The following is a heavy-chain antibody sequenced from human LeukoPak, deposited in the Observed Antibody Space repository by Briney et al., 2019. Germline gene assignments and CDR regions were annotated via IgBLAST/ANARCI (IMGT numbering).Heavy chain of an antibody. V-gene: IGHV3-11*05. J-gene: IGHJ6*02. CDR2: ISSSSSYT. CDR1: GFTFSDYH. CDR3: ARGNYCSSTSCSYYYYGMDV. Sequence: GGSLRLSCAASGFTFSDYHMSWIRQAPGKGLEWVSYISSSSSYTNYADSVKGRFTISRDNAKNSLYLQMNSLRAEDTAVYYCARGNYCSSTSCSYYYYGMDVWGQGTTVTVSS. D-gene: IGHD2-2*01.